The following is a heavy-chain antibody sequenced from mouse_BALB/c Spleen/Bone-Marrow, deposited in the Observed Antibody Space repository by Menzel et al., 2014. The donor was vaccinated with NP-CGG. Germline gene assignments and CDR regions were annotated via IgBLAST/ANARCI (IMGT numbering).Heavy chain of an antibody. V-gene: IGHV1-9*01. CDR1: GYTFSSYW. CDR2: ILPGSGTT. Sequence: VQLVESGAELMEPEASVKISCKPTGYTFSSYWIEWVKQRPGHGLEWIGEILPGSGTTNYNEKFKGKATFTADTSSNTAYMQLSSLTSEDSAVYYCARSHYYGLYYAMDYWGQGTSVTVSS. J-gene: IGHJ4*01. D-gene: IGHD1-1*01. CDR3: ARSHYYGLYYAMDY.